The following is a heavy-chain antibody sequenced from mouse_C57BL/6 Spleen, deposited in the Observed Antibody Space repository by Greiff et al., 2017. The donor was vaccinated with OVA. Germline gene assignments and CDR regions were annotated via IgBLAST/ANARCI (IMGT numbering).Heavy chain of an antibody. J-gene: IGHJ2*01. D-gene: IGHD4-1*01. CDR3: ARRALGLYFDY. Sequence: QVQLQQPGAELVMPGASVKLSCKASGYTFTSYWMHWVKQRPGQGLEWIGEIDPSDSYTNYNQKFKGKSTLTVDKSSSTAYMQLSSLTSEDSAVYYCARRALGLYFDYWGQGTTLTVSS. V-gene: IGHV1-69*01. CDR1: GYTFTSYW. CDR2: IDPSDSYT.